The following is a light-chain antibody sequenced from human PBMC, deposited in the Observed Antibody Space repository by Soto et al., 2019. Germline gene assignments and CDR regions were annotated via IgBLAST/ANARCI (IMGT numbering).Light chain of an antibody. CDR3: SSYAGSNWYV. CDR1: NSDVGGYNY. J-gene: IGLJ1*01. V-gene: IGLV2-8*01. CDR2: EVN. Sequence: QSDLTKPASAYGSPGQSVPISCIGNNSDVGGYNYVSWYQQYPGKAPKLIIYEVNERPSGVPDRFSGSKSGNTASLTVSGLQTADEADYYCSSYAGSNWYVFGTG.